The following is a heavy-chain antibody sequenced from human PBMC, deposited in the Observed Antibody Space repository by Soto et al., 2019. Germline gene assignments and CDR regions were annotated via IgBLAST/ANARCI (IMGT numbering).Heavy chain of an antibody. CDR3: ADGGEWSFNFEY. CDR1: GFTFSTYA. V-gene: IGHV3-23*01. Sequence: HPGGSLRLSCAASGFTFSTYAMSWVRQAPGKGLEWVSGIGTSGRNTYYPDSVKGRFIISRDNSKNTLYLQMNNLRVEDTAIYYCADGGEWSFNFEYWGLGTLVTVSS. D-gene: IGHD3-16*02. J-gene: IGHJ4*02. CDR2: IGTSGRNT.